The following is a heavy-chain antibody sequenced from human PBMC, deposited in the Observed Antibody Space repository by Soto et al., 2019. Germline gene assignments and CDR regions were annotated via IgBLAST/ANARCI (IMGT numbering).Heavy chain of an antibody. V-gene: IGHV4-59*01. J-gene: IGHJ4*02. CDR3: ARALFAELLWAPYFDY. D-gene: IGHD2-2*01. CDR2: IYYSGST. CDR1: GGSISSYY. Sequence: NPSETLSLTCTVSGGSISSYYWSWIRQPPGKGLEWIGYIYYSGSTNYNPSLKSRVTISVDTSKNQFSLKLSSVTAADTAVYYCARALFAELLWAPYFDYWGQGTLVTVSS.